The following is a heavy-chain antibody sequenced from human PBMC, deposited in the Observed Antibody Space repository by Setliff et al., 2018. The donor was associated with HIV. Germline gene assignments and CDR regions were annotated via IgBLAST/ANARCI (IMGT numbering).Heavy chain of an antibody. Sequence: GASVKVSCKASGYSFTNYDINWVRQATGQGLEWMGWMNANTGNTGYAQKFQGRVTLTRNTSIGTAYMEVSSLGSDDTAVYYCARVFGPLDWGQGTLVTVSS. J-gene: IGHJ4*02. CDR1: GYSFTNYD. V-gene: IGHV1-8*02. CDR3: ARVFGPLD. CDR2: MNANTGNT. D-gene: IGHD3-16*01.